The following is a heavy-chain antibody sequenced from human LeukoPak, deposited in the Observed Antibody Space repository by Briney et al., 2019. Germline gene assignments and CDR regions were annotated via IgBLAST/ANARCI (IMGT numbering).Heavy chain of an antibody. Sequence: PSETLSLTCAVYGGSISSYYWSWIRQPPGKGLEWIGYIYYSGSTNFNPSLKSRVTISVDTSKNQFSLKLSSVTAADTAVYYCALGGTYFDYWGQGTLVTVSS. CDR2: IYYSGST. J-gene: IGHJ4*02. D-gene: IGHD3-16*01. CDR3: ALGGTYFDY. V-gene: IGHV4-59*01. CDR1: GGSISSYY.